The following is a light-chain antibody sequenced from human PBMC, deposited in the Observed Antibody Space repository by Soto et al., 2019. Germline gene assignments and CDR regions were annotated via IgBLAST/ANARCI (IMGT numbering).Light chain of an antibody. J-gene: IGLJ2*01. CDR2: EVS. V-gene: IGLV2-14*01. CDR1: SSDIGAYNF. Sequence: QSALTQPASVSGSPGQSITISCTGTSSDIGAYNFVSWYQHYPGKAPKLMIFEVSNRPSGVSHRFSASKSGNTASLTISGLQAEDEADYYCSSYTRSSTLVFGGGTQLTVL. CDR3: SSYTRSSTLV.